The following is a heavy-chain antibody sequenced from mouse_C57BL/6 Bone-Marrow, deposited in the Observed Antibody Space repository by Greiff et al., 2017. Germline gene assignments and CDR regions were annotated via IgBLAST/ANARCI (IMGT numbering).Heavy chain of an antibody. V-gene: IGHV5-6*02. CDR2: ISSGGSYT. D-gene: IGHD1-1*01. CDR3: ARRGLRWYFDV. Sequence: EVMLVESGGDLVKPGGSLKLSCAASGFTFSSYGMSWVRQTPDKRLEWVATISSGGSYTYYPDSVKGRFTISRDNAKNTLYLQMISLKSEDTAMYYCARRGLRWYFDVWGTGTTVTVSS. J-gene: IGHJ1*03. CDR1: GFTFSSYG.